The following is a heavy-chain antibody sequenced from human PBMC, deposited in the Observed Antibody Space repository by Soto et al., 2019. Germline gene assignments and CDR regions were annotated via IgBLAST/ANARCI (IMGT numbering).Heavy chain of an antibody. CDR3: TRGVGYCSSTSCYTGRGPEDYYYGLDV. J-gene: IGHJ6*02. CDR2: IRSKAYGGTT. Sequence: LRLSCTASGFTFGDYAMSWFRQAPGKGLEWVGFIRSKAYGGTTEYAASVKGRFTISRDDSKSIAYLQMNSLKTEDTAVYYCTRGVGYCSSTSCYTGRGPEDYYYGLDVWGQGTTVTVSS. V-gene: IGHV3-49*03. D-gene: IGHD2-2*02. CDR1: GFTFGDYA.